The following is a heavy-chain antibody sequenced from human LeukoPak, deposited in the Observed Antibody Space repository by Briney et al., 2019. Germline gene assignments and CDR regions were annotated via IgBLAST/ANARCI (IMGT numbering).Heavy chain of an antibody. Sequence: GGSLRLSCAASGFTFSVNSMNWVRQAPGKGLEWVSVFYNSGITYYADSVKDRFTISRDDSTNTLYLQMNNLRAEDTAVYYCASAYAYSGYSPWGQGTLVTVSS. J-gene: IGHJ4*02. CDR1: GFTFSVNS. V-gene: IGHV3-66*01. CDR3: ASAYAYSGYSP. D-gene: IGHD5-12*01. CDR2: FYNSGIT.